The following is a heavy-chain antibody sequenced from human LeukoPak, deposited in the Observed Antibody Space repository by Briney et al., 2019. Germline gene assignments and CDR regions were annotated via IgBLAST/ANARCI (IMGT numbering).Heavy chain of an antibody. CDR2: IYYSGST. V-gene: IGHV4-39*07. J-gene: IGHJ4*02. Sequence: SETLFLTCTVSGGSISSSSYYWGWIRQPPGKGMEWIGSIYYSGSTYYNPSLKSRVTISVDTSKNQFSLKLSSVTAADTAVYYCARDGYGDYVPVYWGQGTLVTVSS. D-gene: IGHD4-17*01. CDR1: GGSISSSSYY. CDR3: ARDGYGDYVPVY.